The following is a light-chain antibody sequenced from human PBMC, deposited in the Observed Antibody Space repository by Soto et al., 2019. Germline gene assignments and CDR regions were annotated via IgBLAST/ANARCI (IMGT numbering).Light chain of an antibody. J-gene: IGKJ1*01. Sequence: EIVMRQSPATLSVSPGERATLSCRASQSVSSNLAWYQQKPGQAPRLLIYGASTRATGIPARFSGSGSGTEFTLTISSLQSEDFAVYYCQQYNDWPRTFGQGTEVEIK. CDR3: QQYNDWPRT. V-gene: IGKV3-15*01. CDR1: QSVSSN. CDR2: GAS.